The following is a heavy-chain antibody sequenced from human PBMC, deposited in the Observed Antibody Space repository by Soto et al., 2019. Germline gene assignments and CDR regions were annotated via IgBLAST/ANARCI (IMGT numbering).Heavy chain of an antibody. Sequence: QGQLVESGGGVVQPGRSLSLSCAASRFTFSNYGIHWVRQAPGKGLEWVAVISYDGSNKYYADSVKGRFTISRDNSKNTMYLQMNRLKTEDTAVYYCAKGEITILGGPMDVWGQGTTFTVSS. V-gene: IGHV3-30*18. D-gene: IGHD3-3*01. CDR3: AKGEITILGGPMDV. J-gene: IGHJ6*02. CDR1: RFTFSNYG. CDR2: ISYDGSNK.